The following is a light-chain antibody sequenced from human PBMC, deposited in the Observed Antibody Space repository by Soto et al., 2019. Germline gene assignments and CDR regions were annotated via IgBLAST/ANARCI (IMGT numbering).Light chain of an antibody. CDR1: QSISNY. CDR3: QQSYSTPYS. J-gene: IGKJ2*03. CDR2: AAS. Sequence: DIQMTPYPSSLSASVGDRVTITFRASQSISNYLNWYQQKPGEAPKFLIYAASSLQSGVPSRFSGSGSGTDFTLTISSLQPEDFATYYCQQSYSTPYSFGQGTKVDIK. V-gene: IGKV1-39*01.